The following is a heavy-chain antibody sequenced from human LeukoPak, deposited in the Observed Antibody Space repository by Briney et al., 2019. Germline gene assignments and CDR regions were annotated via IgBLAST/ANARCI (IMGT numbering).Heavy chain of an antibody. V-gene: IGHV4-59*12. D-gene: IGHD4-11*01. J-gene: IGHJ4*02. CDR2: ISDIGSI. Sequence: PSETLSLTCTVSGGSISSYYWSWIRQPPGKGLEWIVYISDIGSINYNPSLKSRVTMSVDTSKNQFSLNLSSVTAADTAFYYCARETTGLARYFDYWGQGTLVTVSS. CDR3: ARETTGLARYFDY. CDR1: GGSISSYY.